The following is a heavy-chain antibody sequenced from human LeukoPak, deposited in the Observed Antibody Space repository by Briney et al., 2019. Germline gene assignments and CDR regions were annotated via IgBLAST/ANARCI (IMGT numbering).Heavy chain of an antibody. D-gene: IGHD5-18*01. CDR2: ISYDGSNK. CDR1: GFTFSSYA. J-gene: IGHJ4*02. CDR3: AKGSGRGYSYGLEY. Sequence: GGSLRLSCAASGFTFSSYAMHWVRQAPGKGLEWVAVISYDGSNKYYADPVKGRFTISRDNSKNTLYLQMNSLRAEDTAVYYCAKGSGRGYSYGLEYWGQGTLVTVSS. V-gene: IGHV3-30-3*01.